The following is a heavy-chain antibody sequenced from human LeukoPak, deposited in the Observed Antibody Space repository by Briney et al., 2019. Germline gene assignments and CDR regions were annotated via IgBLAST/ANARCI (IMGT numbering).Heavy chain of an antibody. CDR1: GXSISSSSYY. D-gene: IGHD2-2*01. CDR3: ARGLVFGVRVPGY. Sequence: PSETLSLTCTVSGXSISSSSYYWGWIRQPPGKGLEWIGEINHSGSTNYNPSLKSRVTISVDTSKNQFSLKLSSVTAADTAVYYCARGLVFGVRVPGYWGQGTLVTVSS. V-gene: IGHV4-39*07. J-gene: IGHJ4*02. CDR2: INHSGST.